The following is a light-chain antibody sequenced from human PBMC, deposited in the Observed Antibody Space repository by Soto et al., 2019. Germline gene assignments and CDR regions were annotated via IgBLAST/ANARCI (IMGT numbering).Light chain of an antibody. J-gene: IGKJ2*01. CDR1: QGIRSD. CDR2: GAS. V-gene: IGKV1-6*01. CDR3: LQDYNYPYT. Sequence: AIQMTQSPSSLSASVGDRVTITCRASQGIRSDLGWYQQKPGQAPKFLIYGASSLQSSVPSRFSGSGSGTDFTLTISSLQPEDFATYYCLQDYNYPYTFGQGTKLEVK.